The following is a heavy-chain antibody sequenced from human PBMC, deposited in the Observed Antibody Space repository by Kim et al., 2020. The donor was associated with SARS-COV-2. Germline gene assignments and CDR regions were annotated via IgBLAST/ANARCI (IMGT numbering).Heavy chain of an antibody. CDR1: GYTFTSYY. Sequence: ASVKVSCKASGYTFTSYYMHWVRQAPGQGLEWMGIINPSGGSTSYAQKFQGRVTMTRDTSTSTVYMELSSLRSEDTAVYYCARDGPTVVINYYYYYGMDVWGQGTTVTVSS. CDR2: INPSGGST. V-gene: IGHV1-46*01. D-gene: IGHD4-17*01. CDR3: ARDGPTVVINYYYYYGMDV. J-gene: IGHJ6*02.